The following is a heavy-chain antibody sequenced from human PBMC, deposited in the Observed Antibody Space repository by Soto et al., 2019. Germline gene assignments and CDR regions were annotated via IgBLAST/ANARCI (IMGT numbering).Heavy chain of an antibody. V-gene: IGHV4-30-4*01. CDR3: AGYCTTTRCLNFDF. Sequence: SETLSLTCTVSGGSISSSDYYWSWIRQPPGKGLEWIGYIYYSGSTSYNPSLKSRFTISVDTSKNQFSLMVSSVTAADTALYYCAGYCTTTRCLNFDFWGQGSLVTVSS. J-gene: IGHJ4*02. CDR2: IYYSGST. CDR1: GGSISSSDYY. D-gene: IGHD2-2*01.